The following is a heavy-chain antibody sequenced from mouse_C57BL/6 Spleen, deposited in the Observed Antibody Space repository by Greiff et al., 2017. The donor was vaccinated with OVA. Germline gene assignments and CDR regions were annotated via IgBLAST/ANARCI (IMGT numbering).Heavy chain of an antibody. V-gene: IGHV1-82*01. D-gene: IGHD1-1*01. Sequence: VKLQQSGPELVKPGASVKISCKASGYAFSSSWMNWVKQRPGKGLEWIGRIYPGDGDTNYNGKFKGKATLTADKSSSTAYMQLSSLTSEDSAVYFCARRRITTVVDAMDYWGQGTSVTVSS. J-gene: IGHJ4*01. CDR1: GYAFSSSW. CDR3: ARRRITTVVDAMDY. CDR2: IYPGDGDT.